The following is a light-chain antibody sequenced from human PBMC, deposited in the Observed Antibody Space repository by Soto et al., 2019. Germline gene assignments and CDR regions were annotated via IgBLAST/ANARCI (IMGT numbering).Light chain of an antibody. CDR1: QSVSSSY. Sequence: EIVLTKSPGTLSLSPGERATLSCRASQSVSSSYLAWYQQKRGQAPRLLIHGASNRATGIPDRFSGSGSGTDSTLTITRLEPEDFAVYYCQQYGGSPRTFGQGTKVDIK. CDR3: QQYGGSPRT. V-gene: IGKV3-20*01. J-gene: IGKJ1*01. CDR2: GAS.